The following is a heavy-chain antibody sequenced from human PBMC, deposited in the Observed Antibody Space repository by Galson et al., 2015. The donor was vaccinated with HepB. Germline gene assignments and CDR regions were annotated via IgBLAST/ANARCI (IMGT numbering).Heavy chain of an antibody. Sequence: SVKVSCKASGYTFTSYYMHWVRQAPGQGLEWMGMINPSGGTTSYAQKFQGRVTMTRDTSTSAVYMELSSLRSEDTAMYYCARDLIGYIDYWGQGTLVTVSS. D-gene: IGHD2-15*01. CDR1: GYTFTSYY. CDR3: ARDLIGYIDY. CDR2: INPSGGTT. V-gene: IGHV1-46*01. J-gene: IGHJ4*02.